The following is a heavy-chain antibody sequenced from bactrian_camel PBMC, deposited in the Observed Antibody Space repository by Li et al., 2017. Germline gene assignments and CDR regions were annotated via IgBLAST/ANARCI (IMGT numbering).Heavy chain of an antibody. CDR1: GGVFGDQC. D-gene: IGHD8*01. V-gene: IGHV3S54*01. CDR3: AADTLFVGPGCRGTWSGCDFGH. J-gene: IGHJ6*01. CDR2: VYIAFRPDDQRT. Sequence: VQLVESGGGSDQPGGSLRLTCLASGGVFGDQCVGWFRQVPGKEREAVATVYIAFRPDDQRTHYADSVKGRFTVSEDNAKKMLYLQMDNVRPDDTALYYCAADTLFVGPGCRGTWSGCDFGHWGQGTQVTVS.